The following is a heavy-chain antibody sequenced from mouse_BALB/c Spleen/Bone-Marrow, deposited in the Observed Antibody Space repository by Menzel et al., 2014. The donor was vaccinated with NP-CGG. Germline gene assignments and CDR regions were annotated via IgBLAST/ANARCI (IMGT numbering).Heavy chain of an antibody. J-gene: IGHJ3*01. CDR1: GFTFSDYY. V-gene: IGHV5-12*02. CDR3: ARHNYDETWFAY. CDR2: ISNGGGST. Sequence: EVKLVESGGGLVQPGGSLKLSCATSGFTFSDYYMYWVRQTPEKRLEWVAYISNGGGSTYYPDTVKGRFTIPRDNAKNTLYLQMSRLKSEDTAMYYCARHNYDETWFAYWGQGTLVTVSA. D-gene: IGHD2-4*01.